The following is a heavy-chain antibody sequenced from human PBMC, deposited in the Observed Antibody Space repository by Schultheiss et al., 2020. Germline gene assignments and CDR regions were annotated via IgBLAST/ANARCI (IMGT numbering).Heavy chain of an antibody. CDR3: ARQVLELRPFDY. CDR2: IYYSGST. Sequence: SETLSLTCAVYGGSFSDYYWSWIRQPPGKGLEWIGYIYYSGSTKYKSSLKSRVTISVDTSKNHFSLKLSSVTAADTAVYYCARQVLELRPFDYWGQGTLVTVSS. CDR1: GGSFSDYY. J-gene: IGHJ4*02. V-gene: IGHV4-59*08. D-gene: IGHD1-7*01.